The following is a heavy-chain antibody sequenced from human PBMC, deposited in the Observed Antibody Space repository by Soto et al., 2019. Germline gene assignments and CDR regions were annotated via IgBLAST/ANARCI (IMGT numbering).Heavy chain of an antibody. CDR3: VRGGYFWSAPWFDP. CDR1: GFTFGTYA. Sequence: GGSLRLSCAASGFTFGTYAMSWVRQTPAKGLECVSAIADRGDTRYYADSVKGRFTISRDNSKNTRFLQMNNLIAEDTAVYHCVRGGYFWSAPWFDPRGQGTLVTVSS. V-gene: IGHV3-23*01. D-gene: IGHD3-3*01. CDR2: IADRGDTR. J-gene: IGHJ5*02.